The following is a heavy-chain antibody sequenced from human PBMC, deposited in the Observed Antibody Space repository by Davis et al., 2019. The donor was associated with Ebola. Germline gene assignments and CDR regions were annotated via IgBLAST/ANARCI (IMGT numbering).Heavy chain of an antibody. Sequence: SLKISCAASGFTFDDYAMHWVRQAPGKGLEWVSGISWNSGSIGYADSVKGRFTISRDNAKNSLYLQMNSLRAEDTALYYCARGQTAVFDYWGQGTLVTVSS. D-gene: IGHD5-18*01. V-gene: IGHV3-9*01. CDR1: GFTFDDYA. J-gene: IGHJ4*02. CDR2: ISWNSGSI. CDR3: ARGQTAVFDY.